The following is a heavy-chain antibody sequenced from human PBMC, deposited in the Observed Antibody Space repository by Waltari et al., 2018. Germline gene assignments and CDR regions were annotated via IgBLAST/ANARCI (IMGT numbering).Heavy chain of an antibody. CDR3: ARDQITIFGVVWS. CDR1: GFTVSSNY. CDR2: IYSGGST. D-gene: IGHD3-3*01. J-gene: IGHJ5*02. Sequence: EVQLVETGGGLIQPGGSLRLSCAASGFTVSSNYMSWVRQAPGKGLEWVSVIYSGGSTYYADSVKGRFTISRDNSKNTLYLQMNSRRAEDTAVYYCARDQITIFGVVWSWGQGTLVTVSS. V-gene: IGHV3-53*02.